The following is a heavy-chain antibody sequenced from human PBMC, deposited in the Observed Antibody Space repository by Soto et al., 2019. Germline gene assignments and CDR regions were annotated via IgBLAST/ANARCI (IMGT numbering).Heavy chain of an antibody. CDR2: VSYSGST. CDR1: GGSFSGYL. Sequence: SETLSLTCAVYGGSFSGYLWGWIRQPPGKGLQWIGSVSYSGSTYYNPSLKSRVTISVDTSKTQSSLRLSSVTAADTAVYYCSRIAVSGPITGFDYWGQGALVTVSS. V-gene: IGHV4-39*01. J-gene: IGHJ4*02. D-gene: IGHD6-19*01. CDR3: SRIAVSGPITGFDY.